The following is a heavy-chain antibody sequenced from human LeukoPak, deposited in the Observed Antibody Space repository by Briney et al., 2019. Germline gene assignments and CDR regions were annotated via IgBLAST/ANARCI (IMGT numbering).Heavy chain of an antibody. CDR3: ARDLGVPAAMGEYYGMDV. V-gene: IGHV4-61*01. CDR1: DGSINIDTYY. J-gene: IGHJ6*02. D-gene: IGHD2-2*01. CDR2: IYYSGST. Sequence: SETLSLTCTVSDGSINIDTYYWSWIRQPPGKGLEWIGYIYYSGSTNYNPSLKSRVTISVDTSKNQFSLKLSSVTAADTAVYYCARDLGVPAAMGEYYGMDVWGQGTTVTVSS.